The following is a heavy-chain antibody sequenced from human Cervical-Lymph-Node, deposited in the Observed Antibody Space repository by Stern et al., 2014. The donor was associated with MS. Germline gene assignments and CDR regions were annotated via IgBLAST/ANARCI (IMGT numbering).Heavy chain of an antibody. Sequence: MQLVESGGGVVQPGRSLRLSCATSGFSLSGYAMHWVRQAPGKGLEWVAILRYYGTTEYYADSVKGRFTISRDDSKNTLYLQMNSLRAEDTAVYYCARDLSSSAYYSDSCFDYWGQGTLVTVSS. J-gene: IGHJ4*02. CDR1: GFSLSGYA. CDR3: ARDLSSSAYYSDSCFDY. D-gene: IGHD6-25*01. CDR2: LRYYGTTE. V-gene: IGHV3-33*01.